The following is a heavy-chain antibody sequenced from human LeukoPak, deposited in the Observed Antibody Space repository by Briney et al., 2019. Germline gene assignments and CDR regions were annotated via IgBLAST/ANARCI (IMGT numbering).Heavy chain of an antibody. V-gene: IGHV1-69*06. CDR2: ITPIYATV. CDR1: GYTFTSYG. CDR3: ARGQYYYDSTGDENYYYYYMDV. D-gene: IGHD3-22*01. J-gene: IGHJ6*03. Sequence: GASVKVSCKASGYTFTSYGISWVRQAPGQGLEWVGGITPIYATVNYAQKFQGRVTLTADKSTGTAYMEMSSLRSQDTAVYYCARGQYYYDSTGDENYYYYYMDVWGKGTTVTVSS.